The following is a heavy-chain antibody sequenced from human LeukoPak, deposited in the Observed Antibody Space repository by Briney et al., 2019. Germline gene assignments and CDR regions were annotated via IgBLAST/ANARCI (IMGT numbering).Heavy chain of an antibody. Sequence: ASVKVSCKASGYTFTSYYMHWVRQAPGQGLEWMGIINPSGGSTSYAQKFQGRVTMTRDTSTSTVYMVLSSLRSEDTAVYYCARVGIQLWSWYYFDYWGQGTLVTVSS. V-gene: IGHV1-46*01. D-gene: IGHD5-18*01. CDR1: GYTFTSYY. CDR3: ARVGIQLWSWYYFDY. J-gene: IGHJ4*02. CDR2: INPSGGST.